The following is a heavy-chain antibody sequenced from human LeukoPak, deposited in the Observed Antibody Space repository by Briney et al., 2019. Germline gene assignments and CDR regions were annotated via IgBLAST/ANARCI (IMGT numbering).Heavy chain of an antibody. V-gene: IGHV6-1*01. CDR2: TYYRSKCSR. D-gene: IGHD6-6*01. J-gene: IGHJ4*02. Sequence: SQTLSLTCAISGGSVSDNSGAWNWVRQSPARGLEWLGRTYYRSKCSREFALSVKSRININPDTSKNQFSLQLNSVTPEDTAVYYCARGSTISPRSIDFWGQGALVTVSS. CDR1: GGSVSDNSGA. CDR3: ARGSTISPRSIDF.